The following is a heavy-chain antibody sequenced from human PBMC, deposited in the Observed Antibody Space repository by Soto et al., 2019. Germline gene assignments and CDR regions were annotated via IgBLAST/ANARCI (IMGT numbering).Heavy chain of an antibody. D-gene: IGHD2-21*01. CDR1: NDSISSNNW. V-gene: IGHV4-4*02. J-gene: IGHJ4*02. CDR2: IYHSGST. CDR3: ARVWGYYFDY. Sequence: PSETLSLTCAVSNDSISSNNWWSWVRQPPGNGLEWIGEIYHSGSTNYNPSLKSRVTISVDKSKNQFSLKLSSVTAADTAVYYCARVWGYYFDYWGQGTLVTVSS.